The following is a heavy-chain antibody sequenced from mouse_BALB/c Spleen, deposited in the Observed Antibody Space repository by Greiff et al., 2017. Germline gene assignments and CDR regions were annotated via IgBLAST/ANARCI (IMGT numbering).Heavy chain of an antibody. J-gene: IGHJ3*01. D-gene: IGHD2-1*01. CDR2: IDPETGGT. Sequence: QVQLKESGAELVRPGASVTLSCKASGYTFTDYEMHWVKQTPVHGLEWIGAIDPETGGTAYNQKFKGKATLTADKSSSTAYMELRSLTSEDSAVYYCTRSDYGNFAWFAYWGQGTLVTVSA. CDR1: GYTFTDYE. CDR3: TRSDYGNFAWFAY. V-gene: IGHV1-15*01.